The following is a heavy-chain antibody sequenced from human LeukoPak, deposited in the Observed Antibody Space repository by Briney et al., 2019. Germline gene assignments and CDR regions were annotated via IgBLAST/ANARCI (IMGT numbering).Heavy chain of an antibody. J-gene: IGHJ6*03. CDR1: GGTFSSYA. CDR2: IIPIFGTA. V-gene: IGHV1-69*13. D-gene: IGHD1-1*01. CDR3: ARSGSRYSYYYYYMDV. Sequence: SVTVSCKASGGTFSSYAISWVRQAPGQGLEWMGGIIPIFGTANYAQKFQGRVTITADESTSTAYMELSSLRSEDTAVYYCARSGSRYSYYYYYMDVWGKGTTVTVSS.